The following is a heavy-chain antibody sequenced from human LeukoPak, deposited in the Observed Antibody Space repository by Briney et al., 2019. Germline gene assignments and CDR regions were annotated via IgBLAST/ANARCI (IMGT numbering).Heavy chain of an antibody. CDR2: IRYDGSNK. D-gene: IGHD6-19*01. V-gene: IGHV3-30*02. CDR1: GFTFSSYG. CDR3: AKDTRYSSGWYIPNDY. Sequence: GGSLRLSCAASGFTFSSYGMHWVRQAPGKGLEWVAFIRYDGSNKYYADSVKGRFTISRDNSKNTLYLQMNSLRAEDTAVYYCAKDTRYSSGWYIPNDYWGQGTLVTVSS. J-gene: IGHJ4*02.